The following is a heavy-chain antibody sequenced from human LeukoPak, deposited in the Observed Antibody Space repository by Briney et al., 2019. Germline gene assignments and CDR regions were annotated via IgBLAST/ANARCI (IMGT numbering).Heavy chain of an antibody. J-gene: IGHJ3*02. CDR2: ISAYNGNT. Sequence: ASVTVSCKTSGYTFTNYGISWVRQRPGLGLEWMGWISAYNGNTNYAQKVQGRVTMTTDTSTSTAYMELRSLRFDDTAVYYCARDQSVRLLQTSSTYFKHVFAIWGQGSMVTVSS. CDR1: GYTFTNYG. CDR3: ARDQSVRLLQTSSTYFKHVFAI. D-gene: IGHD6-13*01. V-gene: IGHV1-18*01.